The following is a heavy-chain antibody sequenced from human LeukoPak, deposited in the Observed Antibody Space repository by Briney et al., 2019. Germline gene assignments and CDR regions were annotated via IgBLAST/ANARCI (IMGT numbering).Heavy chain of an antibody. D-gene: IGHD3-22*01. CDR3: ARYYYDSSGYYPDY. J-gene: IGHJ4*02. Sequence: SETLSLTCTVSGGSISSYYWSWIRQPPGKGLEWIGYIYYSGSTNYNPSLRSRVTISVDTSKNQFSLKLSSVTAADTAVYYCARYYYDSSGYYPDYWGQGTLVTVSS. V-gene: IGHV4-59*01. CDR2: IYYSGST. CDR1: GGSISSYY.